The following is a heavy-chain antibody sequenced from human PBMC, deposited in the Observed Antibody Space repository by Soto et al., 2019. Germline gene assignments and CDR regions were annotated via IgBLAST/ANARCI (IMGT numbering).Heavy chain of an antibody. Sequence: EVQLVESGGGLVQPGGSLRLSCAASGFTFTSNWMHWVRQAPGKGLVWVSRINSDGTSTTYADSVKGRFTISRDNAKNTLYLQVNSLGGEDTAVYYCTRGGATGAGIYHFDNWGQGTLVTVSS. V-gene: IGHV3-74*01. J-gene: IGHJ4*02. CDR2: INSDGTST. CDR1: GFTFTSNW. D-gene: IGHD3-10*01. CDR3: TRGGATGAGIYHFDN.